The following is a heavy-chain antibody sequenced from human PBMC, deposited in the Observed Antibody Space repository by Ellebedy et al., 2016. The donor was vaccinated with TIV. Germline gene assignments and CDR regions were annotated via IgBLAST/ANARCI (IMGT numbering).Heavy chain of an antibody. CDR2: IYQDGGVQ. CDR3: ARRGSYGDYAVQINSWFDT. J-gene: IGHJ5*02. CDR1: GFSFRSYW. V-gene: IGHV3-7*01. D-gene: IGHD4-17*01. Sequence: GGSLRLSCLASGFSFRSYWMSWVRQAPGKGLEWVANIYQDGGVQYYVDSVKGRFTISRDNADNSLFLQMNSLRADDTAVYYCARRGSYGDYAVQINSWFDTWGRGTLVAVSS.